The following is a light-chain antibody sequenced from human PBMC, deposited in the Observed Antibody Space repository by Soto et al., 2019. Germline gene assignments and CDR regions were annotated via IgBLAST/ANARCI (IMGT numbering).Light chain of an antibody. CDR2: DNN. CDR1: SSNIGNNY. Sequence: QSVLPQPPSVSAAPGQKVTISCSGSSSNIGNNYVSWYQQFPGTAPKLLIYDNNKRPSGIPDRFSGSKSGTSATLDITGLQTGDEADYYCGTWDSSLSAVVFGGGTKVTVL. V-gene: IGLV1-51*01. J-gene: IGLJ2*01. CDR3: GTWDSSLSAVV.